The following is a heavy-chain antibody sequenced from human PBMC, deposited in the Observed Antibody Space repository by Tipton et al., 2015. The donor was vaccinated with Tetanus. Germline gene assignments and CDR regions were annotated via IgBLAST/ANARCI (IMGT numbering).Heavy chain of an antibody. V-gene: IGHV1-18*01. CDR2: ISAYNGNT. CDR1: GYTFTSYG. D-gene: IGHD3-22*01. Sequence: QVQLVQSGAEVKKPGASVKVSCKASGYTFTSYGISWVRQAPGQGLEWMGWISAYNGNTNYARKLQGRVTMTTDTSTSTAYMELRSLRSDDTAVYYCARDLFQFYYDSSGPLSYFDYWGQGTLVTVSS. CDR3: ARDLFQFYYDSSGPLSYFDY. J-gene: IGHJ4*02.